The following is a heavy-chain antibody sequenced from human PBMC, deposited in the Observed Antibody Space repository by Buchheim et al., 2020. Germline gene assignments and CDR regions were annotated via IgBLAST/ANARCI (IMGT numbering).Heavy chain of an antibody. CDR2: ISFDGSNK. CDR3: ARVHGGKSYYYYGMDV. CDR1: GFTFSSFA. J-gene: IGHJ6*02. D-gene: IGHD4-23*01. Sequence: QVQLVESGGGVVQPGMSLRLSCAVSGFTFSSFAMHWVRQAPGKGLEWVAVISFDGSNKYYAGSVKGRFTISIDNSKNTLYLPMNSLRAEDTAVYYCARVHGGKSYYYYGMDVWGQGTT. V-gene: IGHV3-30*04.